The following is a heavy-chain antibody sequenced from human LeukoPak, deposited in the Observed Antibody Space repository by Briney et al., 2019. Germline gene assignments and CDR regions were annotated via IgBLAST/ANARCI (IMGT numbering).Heavy chain of an antibody. CDR2: INGRDDNT. V-gene: IGHV3-23*01. J-gene: IGHJ5*02. D-gene: IGHD6-13*01. Sequence: GGSLRLSCAGSGFTFSSYAMNWVRQAPGKGPELVSAINGRDDNTYYADSVKGRFTISRDNSKRTLSLQMNSLRAEDTAIYYCAKDRVSPGSNQFDPWGQGTLVTVSS. CDR3: AKDRVSPGSNQFDP. CDR1: GFTFSSYA.